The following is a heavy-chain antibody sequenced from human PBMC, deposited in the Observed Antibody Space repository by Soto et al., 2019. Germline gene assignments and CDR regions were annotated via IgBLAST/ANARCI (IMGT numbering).Heavy chain of an antibody. CDR2: IYYSGST. V-gene: IGHV4-61*01. D-gene: IGHD3-22*01. Sequence: PSGTLSLPFSVPGGSVSSGSYYWSWIRQPPGKGLEWIGYIYYSGSTNYNPSLKSRVTISVDTSKNQFSLKLSSVTAADTAVYYCARDRGSSGYYYNFDYWGQGTLVTVSS. CDR1: GGSVSSGSYY. CDR3: ARDRGSSGYYYNFDY. J-gene: IGHJ4*02.